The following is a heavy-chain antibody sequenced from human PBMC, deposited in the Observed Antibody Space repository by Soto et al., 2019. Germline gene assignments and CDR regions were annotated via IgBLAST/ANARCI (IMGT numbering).Heavy chain of an antibody. CDR2: ISYDGRNK. J-gene: IGHJ4*02. CDR1: GFSFSSYA. V-gene: IGHV3-30*04. CDR3: ARDERHQPDY. Sequence: QVQLVESGGGVVQPGRSLRLSCAASGFSFSSYAMHWVRQAPGKGLEWVAVISYDGRNKYYVDSVKGRITISRDNSKNTLYLEMNSLRGEDTAVYYCARDERHQPDYWGQGTLVTVSS.